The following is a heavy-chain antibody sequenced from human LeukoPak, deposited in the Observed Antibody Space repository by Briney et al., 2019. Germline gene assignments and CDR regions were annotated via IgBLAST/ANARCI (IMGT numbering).Heavy chain of an antibody. CDR3: ARGSLISQYSGGRYWFDP. CDR2: MNPNSGNT. V-gene: IGHV1-8*01. Sequence: ASVKVSCKASGCTFTSYDINWVRQATGQGLEWMGWMNPNSGNTGYAQKFQGRVTMTRNTSISTAYMELSSLRSEDTAVYYCARGSLISQYSGGRYWFDPWGQGTPVTVSS. CDR1: GCTFTSYD. D-gene: IGHD2-21*01. J-gene: IGHJ5*02.